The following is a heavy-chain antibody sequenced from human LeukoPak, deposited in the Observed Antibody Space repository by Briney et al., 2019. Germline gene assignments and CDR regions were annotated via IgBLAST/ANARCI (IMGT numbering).Heavy chain of an antibody. CDR3: AKAGELLRSHDAFDI. V-gene: IGHV3-20*04. D-gene: IGHD1-26*01. J-gene: IGHJ3*02. Sequence: GGSLRLSCAASGFTFDDYGMSWVRQAPGKGLEWVSGINWNGGSTGYADSVKGRFTISRDNAKNSLYLQMNSLRAEDTALYYCAKAGELLRSHDAFDIWGQGTMVTVSS. CDR1: GFTFDDYG. CDR2: INWNGGST.